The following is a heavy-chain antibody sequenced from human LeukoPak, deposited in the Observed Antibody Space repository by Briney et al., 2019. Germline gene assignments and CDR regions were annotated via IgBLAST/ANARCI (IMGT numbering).Heavy chain of an antibody. CDR3: ARVVVVPAAIGHFDY. CDR2: INPNSGGT. J-gene: IGHJ4*02. V-gene: IGHV1-2*02. D-gene: IGHD2-2*01. Sequence: ASVKVSCKASGYTFTGYYMHWVRQAPGQGLEWMGWINPNSGGTNYAQKFQGRVTVTRDTSISTAYMELSRLRSDDTAVYYCARVVVVPAAIGHFDYWGQGTLVTVSS. CDR1: GYTFTGYY.